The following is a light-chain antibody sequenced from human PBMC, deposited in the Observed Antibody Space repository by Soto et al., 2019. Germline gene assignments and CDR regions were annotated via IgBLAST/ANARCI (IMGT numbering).Light chain of an antibody. CDR3: QQYYNWPPLT. CDR2: GTS. Sequence: EIVMTQSPGTLSVSPGERATLSCRASQSVSSDLAWYQQKPGQAPRLLIYGTSTRATGIPARFSGSGSGTEFTLTISSLQSEDFGVYYCQQYYNWPPLTFGQGTKVEI. V-gene: IGKV3-15*01. J-gene: IGKJ1*01. CDR1: QSVSSD.